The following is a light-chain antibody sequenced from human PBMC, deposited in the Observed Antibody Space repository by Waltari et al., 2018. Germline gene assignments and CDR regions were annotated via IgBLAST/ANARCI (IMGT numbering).Light chain of an antibody. V-gene: IGKV3-11*01. CDR1: QSVSSY. CDR3: QQRSNWIT. CDR2: DAY. Sequence: EIVLTQSPATLSLSPGERATLSCRASQSVSSYLAWYQQKPGQAPRLLIYDAYNRATCIPARFSGSGSGTDFTLTISSLEPEDFAVYYCQQRSNWITFGQGTRLEIK. J-gene: IGKJ5*01.